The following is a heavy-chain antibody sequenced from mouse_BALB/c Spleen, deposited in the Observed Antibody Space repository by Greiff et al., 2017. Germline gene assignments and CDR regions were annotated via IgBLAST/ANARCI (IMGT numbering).Heavy chain of an antibody. J-gene: IGHJ4*01. CDR2: ISSGSSTI. V-gene: IGHV5-17*02. Sequence: EVQVVESGGGLVQPGGSRKLSCAASGFTFSSFGMHWVRQAPEKGLEWVAYISSGSSTIYYADTVKGRFTISRDNPKNTLFLQMTSLRSEDTAMYYCARRVISYYYAMDYWGQGTSVTVSS. D-gene: IGHD2-13*01. CDR3: ARRVISYYYAMDY. CDR1: GFTFSSFG.